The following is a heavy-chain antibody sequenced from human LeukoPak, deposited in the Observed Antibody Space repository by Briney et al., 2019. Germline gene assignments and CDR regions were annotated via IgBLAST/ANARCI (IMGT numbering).Heavy chain of an antibody. V-gene: IGHV4-61*10. CDR1: GDSISSGSDY. Sequence: SQTLSLTCTVSGDSISSGSDYWSRIRQSAGKGLEWIGYIYYSGSTNYNPSLKTRVTISVDTSKNQFSLKLSSVTAADTAVYYCARTYCSSTTCYPGDWGQGTLVTVSS. D-gene: IGHD2-2*01. CDR3: ARTYCSSTTCYPGD. J-gene: IGHJ4*02. CDR2: IYYSGST.